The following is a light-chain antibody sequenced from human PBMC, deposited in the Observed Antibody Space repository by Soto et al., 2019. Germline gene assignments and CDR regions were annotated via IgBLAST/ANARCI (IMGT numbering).Light chain of an antibody. J-gene: IGKJ5*01. CDR1: QDIRGA. CDR2: DVS. CDR3: QQFNTYPII. Sequence: AIQLTQSPSSLSASVGDRVTITCRASQDIRGALAWYQQKPGKPPKLLIFDVSTLQSGVPSRFSGSGSGTDFTLTTAGLQPEDFATYYCQQFNTYPIIFGQGTRLEIK. V-gene: IGKV1-13*02.